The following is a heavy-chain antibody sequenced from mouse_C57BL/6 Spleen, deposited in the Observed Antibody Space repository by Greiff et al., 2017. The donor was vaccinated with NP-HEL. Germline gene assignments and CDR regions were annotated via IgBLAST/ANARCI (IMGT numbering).Heavy chain of an antibody. CDR1: GFTFSSYA. V-gene: IGHV5-4*01. CDR3: AREKLGEDYFDY. D-gene: IGHD3-3*01. CDR2: ISDGGSYT. J-gene: IGHJ2*01. Sequence: EVQRVESGGGLVKPGGSLKLSCAASGFTFSSYAMSWVRQTPEKRLEWVATISDGGSYTYYPDNVKGRFTISRDNAKHNLYLQMSHLKSEDTAMYYCAREKLGEDYFDYWGQGTTLTVSS.